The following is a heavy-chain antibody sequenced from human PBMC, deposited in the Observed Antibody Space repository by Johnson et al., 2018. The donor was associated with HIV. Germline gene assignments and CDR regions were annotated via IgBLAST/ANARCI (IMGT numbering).Heavy chain of an antibody. J-gene: IGHJ3*02. D-gene: IGHD1-26*01. V-gene: IGHV3-30-3*01. CDR1: GFTFSNFA. Sequence: QVQLVESGGGVVQPGRSLRLSCAASGFTFSNFAMHWVRQAPGKGLEWVVVISYDGSNKYYADSVKGRFTISRDNSKNTLYLQMNSLRAEDTAVYYCARDKVDDAFDIWGQGTMVTVSS. CDR3: ARDKVDDAFDI. CDR2: ISYDGSNK.